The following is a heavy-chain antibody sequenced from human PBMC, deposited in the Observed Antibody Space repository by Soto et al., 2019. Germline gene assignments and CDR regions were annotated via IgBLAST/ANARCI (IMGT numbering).Heavy chain of an antibody. CDR3: ARDSRTYQYAAGGFYGD. J-gene: IGHJ4*02. V-gene: IGHV1-46*03. CDR2: INPNGGST. CDR1: GYTFTHFF. D-gene: IGHD3-10*01. Sequence: QVHLVQSGAEVKKPGASVKISFKASGYTFTHFFMHWVRQAPGQGLEWRGIINPNGGSTNYARRLQGRLTVTRDTSTSTVYMDRSSRSSEDTAVYYCARDSRTYQYAAGGFYGDWGQGTLVTVSS.